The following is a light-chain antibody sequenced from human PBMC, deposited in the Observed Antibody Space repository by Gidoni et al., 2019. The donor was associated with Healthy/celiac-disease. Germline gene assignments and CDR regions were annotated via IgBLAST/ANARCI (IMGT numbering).Light chain of an antibody. V-gene: IGKV2-40*01. J-gene: IGKJ1*01. CDR1: QSLLDSDDGNTY. CDR2: TLS. Sequence: DLMMTQTPLALPVTPGEPASISCRSSQSLLDSDDGNTYLDWYLQKPGQSPQLLIYTLSDRASGVPDRFSCSGSGTDFTLKISRVEAEDVGVYYCMQRIEFPWTFGQGTKVEIK. CDR3: MQRIEFPWT.